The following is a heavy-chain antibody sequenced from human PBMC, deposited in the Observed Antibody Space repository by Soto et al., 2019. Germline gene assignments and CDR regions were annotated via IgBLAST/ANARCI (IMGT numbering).Heavy chain of an antibody. D-gene: IGHD4-17*01. J-gene: IGHJ4*02. V-gene: IGHV4-4*09. CDR3: VRNTVTALRYFDY. CDR2: IYNSGAT. CDR1: GGSMTGYY. Sequence: QVQLQESGPGLVKPSETLSLTCNVSGGSMTGYYWNWIRQSPGKGLEWIGYIYNSGATSYIPSLKSRVTISIESYKNQFSLNLASATAADTAVYYFVRNTVTALRYFDYKGPGILVTVSA.